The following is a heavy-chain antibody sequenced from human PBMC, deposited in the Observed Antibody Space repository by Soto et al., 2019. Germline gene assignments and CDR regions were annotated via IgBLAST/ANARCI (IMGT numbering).Heavy chain of an antibody. CDR2: MNPDSGNT. J-gene: IGHJ5*02. CDR1: GYTFTNYD. CDR3: ARGRFRRTWFDH. D-gene: IGHD3-16*01. Sequence: QVQLAQSGAEVKKPGASVKVSCKASGYTFTNYDIHWVRQATGQGLEWMGWMNPDSGNTGQSKQFQGRVTMTRDTSISTAYMEMSSLRSEDTAVYYCARGRFRRTWFDHWGQGTLVTVSS. V-gene: IGHV1-8*01.